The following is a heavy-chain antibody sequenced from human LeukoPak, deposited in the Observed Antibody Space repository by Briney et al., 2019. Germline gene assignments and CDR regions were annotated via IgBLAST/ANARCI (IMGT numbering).Heavy chain of an antibody. CDR2: ISGSGDST. CDR3: AKDFGPTMVRGVILYY. J-gene: IGHJ4*02. Sequence: GGSLRLSCAASGFTFSSFAMSWVRQAPGKGLEWVSSISGSGDSTYYADSVEGRFTISRDSSKNTLYLQMNSLRAEDMALYYCAKDFGPTMVRGVILYYWGQGTLVTVSS. V-gene: IGHV3-23*01. CDR1: GFTFSSFA. D-gene: IGHD3-10*01.